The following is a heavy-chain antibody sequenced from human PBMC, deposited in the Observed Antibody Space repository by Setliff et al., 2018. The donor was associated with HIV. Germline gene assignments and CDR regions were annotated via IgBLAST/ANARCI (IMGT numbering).Heavy chain of an antibody. CDR1: GGSISSGGFY. CDR2: IYYSGST. CDR3: ARDRSDYYNLPGYFDN. D-gene: IGHD3-3*01. Sequence: PSETLSLTCTVSGGSISSGGFYWSWIRQHPGKGLEWIGYIYYSGSTYYNPSLKSRVTISVDTSRNQFSLKLSSVTAAYTAVYYCARDRSDYYNLPGYFDNWGQGTPVTVSS. V-gene: IGHV4-31*03. J-gene: IGHJ4*02.